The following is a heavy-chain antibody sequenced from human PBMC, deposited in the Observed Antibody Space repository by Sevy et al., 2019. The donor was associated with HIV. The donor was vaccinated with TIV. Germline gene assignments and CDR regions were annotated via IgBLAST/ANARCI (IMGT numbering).Heavy chain of an antibody. D-gene: IGHD3-10*01. CDR3: ARVEYYYGSGSPLLDY. V-gene: IGHV1-2*02. J-gene: IGHJ4*02. CDR1: GYTFTGYY. CDR2: INPNSGGT. Sequence: ASVTVSCKASGYTFTGYYMHWVRQAPGQGLEWMGWINPNSGGTNYAQKFQGRVTMTRDTSISTAYMELSRLRSDDTAVYYCARVEYYYGSGSPLLDYWGQGTLVTVSS.